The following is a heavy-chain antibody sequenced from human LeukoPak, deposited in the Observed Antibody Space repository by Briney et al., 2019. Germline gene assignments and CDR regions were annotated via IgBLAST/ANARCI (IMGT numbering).Heavy chain of an antibody. CDR1: AGSFSGYY. Sequence: KPSETLSLTCAVYAGSFSGYYWSWIRQPPGKGLEWLGEINHSGSTNCNPSLKSRVTISVDTSKNQFSLKLSSVTAADTAVYFCARGRGCSSTSCYNWFDPWGQGTLVTVSS. CDR2: INHSGST. V-gene: IGHV4-34*01. J-gene: IGHJ5*02. D-gene: IGHD2-2*01. CDR3: ARGRGCSSTSCYNWFDP.